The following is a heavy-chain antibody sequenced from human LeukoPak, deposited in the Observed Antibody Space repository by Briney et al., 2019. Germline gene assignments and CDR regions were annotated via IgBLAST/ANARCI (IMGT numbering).Heavy chain of an antibody. CDR2: MNPNSGNT. V-gene: IGHV1-8*01. CDR1: GYTFTSYD. CDR3: AVYRSGPPLTDY. D-gene: IGHD6-19*01. J-gene: IGHJ4*02. Sequence: ASVKVSCKASGYTFTSYDINWVRQATGQGLEWMGWMNPNSGNTGYAQRFQGRVTMTRNTSITTAYMELSSLRSEDTAVYYCAVYRSGPPLTDYWGQGTLVTVSS.